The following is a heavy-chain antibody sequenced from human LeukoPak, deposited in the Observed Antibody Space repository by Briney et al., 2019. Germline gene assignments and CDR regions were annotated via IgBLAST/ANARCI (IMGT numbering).Heavy chain of an antibody. CDR3: AKSSKYQLLGSGYFDY. V-gene: IGHV3-30*02. D-gene: IGHD2-2*01. Sequence: GGSLRLSCAASGYTFSSYGMHWVRQAPGKGLEWVAFIRYDGSNKYYADSVKGRFTISRDNSKNTLYLQMNSLRAEDTAVYYCAKSSKYQLLGSGYFDYWGQGTLVTVSS. J-gene: IGHJ4*02. CDR1: GYTFSSYG. CDR2: IRYDGSNK.